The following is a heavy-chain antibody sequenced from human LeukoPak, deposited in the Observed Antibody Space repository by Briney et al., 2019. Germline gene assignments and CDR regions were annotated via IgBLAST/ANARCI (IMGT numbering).Heavy chain of an antibody. V-gene: IGHV4-34*01. J-gene: IGHJ5*02. Sequence: SETLSLTXAVYGGSFSGYYWSWIRQPQGKGLEWIGEINHSGSTNYNPSLKSRVTISVDTSKNQFSLKLSSVTAADTAVYYCARGPKAVAVSWGQGTLVTVSS. CDR2: INHSGST. CDR3: ARGPKAVAVS. D-gene: IGHD6-19*01. CDR1: GGSFSGYY.